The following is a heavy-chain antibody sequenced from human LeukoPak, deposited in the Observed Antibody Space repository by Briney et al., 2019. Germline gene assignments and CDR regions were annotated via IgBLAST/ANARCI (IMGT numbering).Heavy chain of an antibody. Sequence: GGSLGLSCATSGFTFRSYWMHWVRQAPGKGLVWVSRINSDESSTSYADSVKGRFTISRDNAKNTLYLQMNSLRAEDTAVYYCARAGVVGATPFDYWGQGTLVTVSS. CDR3: ARAGVVGATPFDY. CDR1: GFTFRSYW. V-gene: IGHV3-74*01. D-gene: IGHD5-12*01. CDR2: INSDESST. J-gene: IGHJ4*02.